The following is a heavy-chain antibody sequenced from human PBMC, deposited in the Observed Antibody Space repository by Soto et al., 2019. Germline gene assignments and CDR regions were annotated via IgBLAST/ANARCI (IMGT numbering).Heavy chain of an antibody. V-gene: IGHV1-24*01. CDR3: ATGGSYKYRY. Sequence: ASVKVSCTASVYTFTSYDINWVRQATGKGLEWMGGFDPEDGETIYAQKFQGRVTMTEDTSTDTAYMELSSLRSEDTAVYYCATGGSYKYRYWGQGTLVTVSS. CDR2: FDPEDGET. J-gene: IGHJ4*02. D-gene: IGHD1-26*01. CDR1: VYTFTSYD.